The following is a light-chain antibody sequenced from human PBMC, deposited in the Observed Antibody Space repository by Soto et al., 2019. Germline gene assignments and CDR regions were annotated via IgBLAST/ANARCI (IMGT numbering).Light chain of an antibody. V-gene: IGLV1-40*01. CDR3: QSYDSSLSAVV. Sequence: QTVVTQPPSVFGAPGQRVTISCTGSSSNIGAGYDVHWYQQLPGTAPKLLIYGNSNRPSGVPDRFSGSKSGTSASLAITGLQAEDEADYYCQSYDSSLSAVVFGGGTKLTVL. J-gene: IGLJ2*01. CDR2: GNS. CDR1: SSNIGAGYD.